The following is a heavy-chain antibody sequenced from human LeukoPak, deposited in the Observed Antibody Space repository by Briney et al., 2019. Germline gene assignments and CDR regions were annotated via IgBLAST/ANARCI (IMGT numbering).Heavy chain of an antibody. D-gene: IGHD6-13*01. CDR3: VKAYRYSSSWYYFDL. CDR1: GFTFDDYA. J-gene: IGHJ4*02. V-gene: IGHV3-9*01. Sequence: QSGGSLRLSCAASGFTFDDYAMHWIRQAPGKGLEWVSGISWNSYRVEYADSVKGRFTISRDSAKSSLFLQMRSLRTEDTALYYCVKAYRYSSSWYYFDLWGQGTLVTVSS. CDR2: ISWNSYRV.